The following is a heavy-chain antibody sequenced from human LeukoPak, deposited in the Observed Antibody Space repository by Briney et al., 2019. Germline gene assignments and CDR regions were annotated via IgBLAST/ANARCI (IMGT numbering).Heavy chain of an antibody. CDR3: AKGYYGSGSYFWDYYYGMDV. V-gene: IGHV3-30*18. D-gene: IGHD3-10*01. CDR1: GFTFSSYG. CDR2: ISYDGSNK. J-gene: IGHJ6*02. Sequence: QPGGSLRLSCAASGFTFSSYGMHWVRQAPGKGLEWVAVISYDGSNKYYADSVKGRFTISRDNSKNTLYLQMNSLRAEDTAVYYCAKGYYGSGSYFWDYYYGMDVWGQGTTVTVSS.